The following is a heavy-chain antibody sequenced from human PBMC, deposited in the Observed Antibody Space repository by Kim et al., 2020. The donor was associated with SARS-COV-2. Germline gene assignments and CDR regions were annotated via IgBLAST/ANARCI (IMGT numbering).Heavy chain of an antibody. CDR3: ARVGCSSTSCYDHYYYYYGMDV. CDR1: GGSISSYY. J-gene: IGHJ6*02. Sequence: SETLSLTCTVSGGSISSYYWSWIRQPPGKGLEWIGYIYYSGSTNYNPSLKSRVTISVDTSKNQFSLKLSSVTAADTAVYYCARVGCSSTSCYDHYYYYYGMDVWGQGTTVTVSS. V-gene: IGHV4-59*01. D-gene: IGHD2-2*01. CDR2: IYYSGST.